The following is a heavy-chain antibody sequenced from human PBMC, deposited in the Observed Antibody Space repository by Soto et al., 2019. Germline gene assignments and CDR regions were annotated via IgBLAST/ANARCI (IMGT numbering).Heavy chain of an antibody. J-gene: IGHJ6*02. CDR3: AKDYYGSGRGGMDV. D-gene: IGHD3-10*01. CDR2: ISFDGSNK. Sequence: QVQLVESGGGVVQPGRSLRVSCAASGFTFSSHGMHWVRQAPGKGLEWVAIISFDGSNKYYADSVKGRFTISRDNSKNPAYLQMNSLRAEDTAVYYCAKDYYGSGRGGMDVWGQGTTVTVSS. CDR1: GFTFSSHG. V-gene: IGHV3-30*18.